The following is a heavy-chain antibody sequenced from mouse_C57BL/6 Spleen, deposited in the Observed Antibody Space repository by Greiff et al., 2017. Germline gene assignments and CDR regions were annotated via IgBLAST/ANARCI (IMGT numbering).Heavy chain of an antibody. CDR3: ARRAEGEIYYDYHYAMDY. Sequence: QVTLKESGPGILQSSQTLSLTCSFSGFSLSTSGMGVSWIRQPSGKGLEWMAHIYWDDDKRYNPSLKSRLTISKDTSRNQVFLKITSVDTADTATYYCARRAEGEIYYDYHYAMDYWGQGTSVTVSS. CDR1: GFSLSTSGMG. V-gene: IGHV8-12*01. D-gene: IGHD2-4*01. J-gene: IGHJ4*01. CDR2: IYWDDDK.